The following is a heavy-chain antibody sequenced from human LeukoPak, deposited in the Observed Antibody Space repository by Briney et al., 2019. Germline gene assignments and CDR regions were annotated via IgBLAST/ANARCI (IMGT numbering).Heavy chain of an antibody. D-gene: IGHD3-9*01. CDR3: ARTDYDILTGYYFDY. Sequence: SETLSLTCTVSGNSISSGDNYWSWIRQPAGKGLEWIGYIYYSGSTNYNPSLKGRVTISVDTSKNQFSLKLSSVTAADTAVYYCARTDYDILTGYYFDYWGQGTLVTVSS. V-gene: IGHV4-61*10. CDR2: IYYSGST. CDR1: GNSISSGDNY. J-gene: IGHJ4*02.